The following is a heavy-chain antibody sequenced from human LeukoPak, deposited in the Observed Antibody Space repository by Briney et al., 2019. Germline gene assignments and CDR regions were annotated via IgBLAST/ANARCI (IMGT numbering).Heavy chain of an antibody. V-gene: IGHV3-23*01. CDR1: GFTFNNYN. J-gene: IGHJ4*02. Sequence: GGSLRLSCAASGFTFNNYNMNWVRQAPGKGLEWVSAISGSGGSTYYADSVKGRFTISRDNSKNTLYLQMNSLRAEDTAVYYCAKYYYDSSGVDYWGQGTLVTVSS. D-gene: IGHD3-22*01. CDR3: AKYYYDSSGVDY. CDR2: ISGSGGST.